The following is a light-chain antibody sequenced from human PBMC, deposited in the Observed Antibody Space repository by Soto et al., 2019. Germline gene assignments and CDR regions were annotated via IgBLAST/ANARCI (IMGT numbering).Light chain of an antibody. J-gene: IGKJ1*01. CDR3: QQYNSYRT. Sequence: DIQMTQSPSTLSVSVGDRVTITCRASQSISSWLAWYQQKPGKAPKLLIYDASSLESGVPSRFSGSGSGTAFTITISSLQPDDFATYYCQQYNSYRTFGQGTKVEIK. CDR2: DAS. V-gene: IGKV1-5*01. CDR1: QSISSW.